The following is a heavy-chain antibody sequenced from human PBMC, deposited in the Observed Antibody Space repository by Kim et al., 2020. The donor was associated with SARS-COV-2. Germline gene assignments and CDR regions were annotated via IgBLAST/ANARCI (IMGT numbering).Heavy chain of an antibody. CDR3: AKTIVVVTAMDAFDI. Sequence: GGSLRLSCAASGFTFSSYGMHWVRQAPGKGLEWVAVISYDGSNKYYADSVKGRFTISRDNSKNTLYLQMNSLRAEDTAVYYCAKTIVVVTAMDAFDIWGQGTMVTVSS. CDR1: GFTFSSYG. CDR2: ISYDGSNK. D-gene: IGHD2-21*02. V-gene: IGHV3-30*18. J-gene: IGHJ3*02.